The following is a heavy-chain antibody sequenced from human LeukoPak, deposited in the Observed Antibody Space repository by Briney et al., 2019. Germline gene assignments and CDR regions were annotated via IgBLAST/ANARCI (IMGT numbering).Heavy chain of an antibody. V-gene: IGHV3-33*01. D-gene: IGHD1-26*01. CDR1: GFTFSSYG. J-gene: IGHJ4*02. CDR2: IWYDGSNK. CDR3: ARSDPLAGSYSIDY. Sequence: QPGGSLRLSCAASGFTFSSYGMHWVRQAPGKGLEWVAVIWYDGSNKYYADSVKGRFTISRDNSKNTLYLQMNSLRAEDTAVYYCARSDPLAGSYSIDYWGQGTLVTVSS.